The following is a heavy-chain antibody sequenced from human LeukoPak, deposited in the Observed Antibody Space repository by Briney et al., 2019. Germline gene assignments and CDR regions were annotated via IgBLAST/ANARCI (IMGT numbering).Heavy chain of an antibody. Sequence: GESLKISCKGSGYSFTSYWIGWVRQMPGKGLEWMGIIYPGDSDTRYSPSFQGLVTISADKSISTAYLQWSSLKASDTAMYYCARLLTYYYGSGSLFDYWGQGTLVTVSS. CDR3: ARLLTYYYGSGSLFDY. V-gene: IGHV5-51*03. CDR2: IYPGDSDT. CDR1: GYSFTSYW. J-gene: IGHJ4*02. D-gene: IGHD3-10*01.